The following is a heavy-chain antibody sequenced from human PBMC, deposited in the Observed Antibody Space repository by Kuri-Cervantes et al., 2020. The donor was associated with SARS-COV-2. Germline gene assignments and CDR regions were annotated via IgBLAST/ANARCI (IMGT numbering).Heavy chain of an antibody. CDR3: ARASRGWYFDL. CDR1: GGSISSYY. V-gene: IGHV4-59*01. J-gene: IGHJ2*01. D-gene: IGHD3-10*01. CDR2: IYYGGGT. Sequence: SETLSLTCTVSGGSISSYYWSWIRQPPGKGLEWIGYIYYGGGTNYNPSLKSRVTISVDTSKNQFSLKLSSVTAADTAVYYCARASRGWYFDLWGRGTLVTVSS.